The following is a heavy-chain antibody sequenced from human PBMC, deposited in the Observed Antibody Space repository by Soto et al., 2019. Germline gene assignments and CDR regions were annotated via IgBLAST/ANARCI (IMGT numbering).Heavy chain of an antibody. CDR1: GDSVSSNSAA. D-gene: IGHD3-3*01. CDR3: ARGAVDYYDFWSGSNFDY. V-gene: IGHV6-1*01. Sequence: SQTLSLTCAISGDSVSSNSAAWNWIRQSPSRGLEWLGRTYYRSKWYNDYAVSVKSRITITPDTSKNQFSLQLNSVTPEDTAVYYCARGAVDYYDFWSGSNFDYWGQGTLVTVSS. J-gene: IGHJ4*02. CDR2: TYYRSKWYN.